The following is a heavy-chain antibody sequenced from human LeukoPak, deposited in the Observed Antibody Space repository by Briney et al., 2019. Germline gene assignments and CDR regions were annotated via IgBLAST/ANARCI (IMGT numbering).Heavy chain of an antibody. V-gene: IGHV4-61*01. CDR2: IYYSGST. CDR1: GGSISSGSSY. J-gene: IGHJ3*02. D-gene: IGHD3-10*01. CDR3: ARDSDYYGSGSYYNAFDI. Sequence: PSQTLSLTCTVSGGSISSGSSYWSWIRQPPGKGLEWIGYIYYSGSTNYNPSLKSRVTISVDTSKNQFSLKLSSVTAADTAVYYCARDSDYYGSGSYYNAFDIWGQGTMVTVSS.